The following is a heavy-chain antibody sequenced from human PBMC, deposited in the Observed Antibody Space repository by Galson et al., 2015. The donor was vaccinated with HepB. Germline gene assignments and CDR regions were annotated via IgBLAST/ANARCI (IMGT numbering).Heavy chain of an antibody. J-gene: IGHJ3*02. CDR3: ARLKQQLVLLGNAFDI. CDR2: IYPGDSDT. V-gene: IGHV5-51*01. Sequence: QSGAEVKKPGESLKISCKGSGYSFTSYWIGWVRQMPGKGLEWMGIIYPGDSDTRYSPSFQGQVTISADKSISTAYLQWSSLKASDTAMYYCARLKQQLVLLGNAFDIWGQGTMVTVSS. D-gene: IGHD6-13*01. CDR1: GYSFTSYW.